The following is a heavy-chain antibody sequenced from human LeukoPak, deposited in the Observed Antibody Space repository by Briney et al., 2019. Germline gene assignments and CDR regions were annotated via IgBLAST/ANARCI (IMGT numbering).Heavy chain of an antibody. CDR1: GFTFSSYV. J-gene: IGHJ4*02. CDR3: AKKGIEAADSFDY. D-gene: IGHD6-13*01. CDR2: ISGSGTRT. V-gene: IGHV3-23*01. Sequence: GGPLRLSCAASGFTFSSYVMSWVRQAPGKGLEWVSTISGSGTRTFYADSVKGRFTISRDNSKNTLYLQVNSLRVEDTAIYYCAKKGIEAADSFDYWGQGTLVTVSS.